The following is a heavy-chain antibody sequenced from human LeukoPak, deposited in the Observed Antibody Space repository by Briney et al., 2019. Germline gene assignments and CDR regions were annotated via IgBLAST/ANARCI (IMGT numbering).Heavy chain of an antibody. CDR2: IIPIYGTA. CDR1: GGTFSSYA. D-gene: IGHD6-19*01. Sequence: SVKVSCKASGGTFSSYAISWVRQAPGQGLEWMGGIIPIYGTANYAQKFQGRVTITADESTSTAYMELSSLRSEDTAVYYCARDAPVAGNGMDVWGQGTTVTVSS. J-gene: IGHJ6*02. CDR3: ARDAPVAGNGMDV. V-gene: IGHV1-69*13.